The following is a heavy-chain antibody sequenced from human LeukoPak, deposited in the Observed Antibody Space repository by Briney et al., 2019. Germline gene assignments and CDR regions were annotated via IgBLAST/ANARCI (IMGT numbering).Heavy chain of an antibody. CDR2: IRYDGSNK. D-gene: IGHD6-6*01. CDR1: GFIFSDYG. CDR3: AKVVEGIAARPGAFDI. J-gene: IGHJ3*02. V-gene: IGHV3-30*02. Sequence: GGSLRLSCAASGFIFSDYGMHWVRQPPGKGLEWVAFIRYDGSNKYYADSVKGRFTISRDNSKNTLYLQMNSLRAEDTAVYYCAKVVEGIAARPGAFDIWGQGTMVTVSS.